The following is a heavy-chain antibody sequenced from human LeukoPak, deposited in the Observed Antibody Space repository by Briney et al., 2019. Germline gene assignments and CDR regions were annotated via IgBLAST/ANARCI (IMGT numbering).Heavy chain of an antibody. J-gene: IGHJ5*02. CDR1: GGSISTGGYS. CDR3: ATYKAGDINWFDP. CDR2: IYYNWTT. D-gene: IGHD2-21*01. V-gene: IGHV4-31*03. Sequence: PSETLSLTCTVSGGSISTGGYSGSWIRQRPGKGLQWIGYIYYNWTTQYNPSLSSRLGISMDMSKNQFSLKLRSVTAADTAIYYCATYKAGDINWFDPWGQGILVTVSS.